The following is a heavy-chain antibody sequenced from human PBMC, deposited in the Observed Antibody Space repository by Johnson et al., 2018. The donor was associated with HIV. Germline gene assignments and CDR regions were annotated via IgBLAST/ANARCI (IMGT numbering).Heavy chain of an antibody. D-gene: IGHD6-6*01. Sequence: VQLVEYGGGLVKPGGSLRLSCAASGFTFDDYGMNWVRQAPGKGLEWVSGINWNGGSTGYVDSVKGRFTISRDNSKNTLYLQMNRLRAEDTAVYYCATSQSGAFDIWGQGTMVTVSS. CDR3: ATSQSGAFDI. J-gene: IGHJ3*02. CDR2: INWNGGST. V-gene: IGHV3-20*04. CDR1: GFTFDDYG.